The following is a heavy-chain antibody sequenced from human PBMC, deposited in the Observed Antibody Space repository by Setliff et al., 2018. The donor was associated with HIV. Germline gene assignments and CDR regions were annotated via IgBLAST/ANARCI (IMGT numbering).Heavy chain of an antibody. D-gene: IGHD2-15*01. J-gene: IGHJ6*03. V-gene: IGHV4-4*07. Sequence: PSETLSLTCYVTDDPISSYYWSWVRQPAGKGLEWIGRLYVSGDTNYSPSLKSRVTMSLDTSKKHFSLNLKSVTAADTAVYYCALTGHRLLRGYMDVWGKGPRSPSP. CDR1: DDPISSYY. CDR3: ALTGHRLLRGYMDV. CDR2: LYVSGDT.